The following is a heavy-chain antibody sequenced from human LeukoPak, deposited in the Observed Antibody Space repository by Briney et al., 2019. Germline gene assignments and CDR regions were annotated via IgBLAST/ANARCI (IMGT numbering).Heavy chain of an antibody. J-gene: IGHJ4*02. CDR2: INHSGST. Sequence: PSETLSLTCTVSGGSISSYYWSWIRQPPGKGLEWIGEINHSGSTNYNPSLKSRVTISVDTSKNQFSLKLGSVTAADTAVYYCARYSRYCSGGSCSPFDYWGQGTLVTVSS. V-gene: IGHV4-34*01. CDR1: GGSISSYY. CDR3: ARYSRYCSGGSCSPFDY. D-gene: IGHD2-15*01.